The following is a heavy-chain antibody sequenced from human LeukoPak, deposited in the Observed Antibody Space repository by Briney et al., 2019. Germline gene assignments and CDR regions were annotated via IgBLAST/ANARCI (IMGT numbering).Heavy chain of an antibody. CDR1: GFTFSSYA. J-gene: IGHJ4*02. CDR3: AKDLPRSPPNSGPWDY. V-gene: IGHV3-23*01. D-gene: IGHD6-19*01. Sequence: PGGSLRLSCAASGFTFSSYAMSWVRQAPGKGLEWVSAISGSGGSTYYADSVKGRFTISRDNSKNTLYLQMNSLRAEDTVVYYCAKDLPRSPPNSGPWDYWGQGTLVTVSS. CDR2: ISGSGGST.